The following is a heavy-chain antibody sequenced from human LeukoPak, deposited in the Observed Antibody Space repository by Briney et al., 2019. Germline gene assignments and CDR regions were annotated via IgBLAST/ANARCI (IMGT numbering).Heavy chain of an antibody. J-gene: IGHJ4*02. Sequence: QPGGSLRLSCAPSGFTFSSYAMSWVRQAPGMGLEWLSAISGSGGNTYYADSVKGRFTISRDNSQNTLSLQMNSLRAEDTAVYFCAKAGYRGSSVNYFDYWGQGTLVTVSS. D-gene: IGHD6-6*01. CDR2: ISGSGGNT. V-gene: IGHV3-23*01. CDR3: AKAGYRGSSVNYFDY. CDR1: GFTFSSYA.